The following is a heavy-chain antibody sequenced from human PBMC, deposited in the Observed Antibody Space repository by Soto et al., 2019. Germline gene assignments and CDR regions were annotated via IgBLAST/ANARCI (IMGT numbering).Heavy chain of an antibody. Sequence: SETLSLTCAVSSGSISSSNWWSWVRQPPGKGLEWIGEIYHSGSTNYNPSLKSRVTISVDKSKNQFSLKLSSVTAADTAVYYCARDRIGYCTNGVCYTEYYFDYWGQGTLVTVSS. CDR1: SGSISSSNW. CDR3: ARDRIGYCTNGVCYTEYYFDY. V-gene: IGHV4-4*02. D-gene: IGHD2-8*01. J-gene: IGHJ4*02. CDR2: IYHSGST.